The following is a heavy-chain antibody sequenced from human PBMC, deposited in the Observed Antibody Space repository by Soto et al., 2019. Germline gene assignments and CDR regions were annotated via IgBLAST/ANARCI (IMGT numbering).Heavy chain of an antibody. J-gene: IGHJ4*02. V-gene: IGHV4-61*01. CDR2: IYHSGST. Sequence: PSETLSLTCTVSGVSVSSVNYYWSWIRQPPGKGLEWIGYIYHSGSTNYNPSLKSRVTTSVETSKSQFSLKLSSVTAADTAVYYCARGSPMGDFDYWGQGTLVTSPQ. CDR3: ARGSPMGDFDY. CDR1: GVSVSSVNYY.